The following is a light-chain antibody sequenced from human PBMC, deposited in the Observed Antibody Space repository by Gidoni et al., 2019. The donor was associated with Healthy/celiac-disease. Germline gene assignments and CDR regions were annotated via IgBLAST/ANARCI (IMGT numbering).Light chain of an antibody. V-gene: IGKV1-39*01. Sequence: DIQMTQSPSSLSASVGDRVTITCRASQSSSSYLNWYQQKPGKAPKLLIYAASSLQSGVPSRFSGSGSGTDFTLTISSLQPEDFATYYCQQSYSTLGTFXPXTKVDIK. CDR3: QQSYSTLGT. J-gene: IGKJ3*01. CDR1: QSSSSY. CDR2: AAS.